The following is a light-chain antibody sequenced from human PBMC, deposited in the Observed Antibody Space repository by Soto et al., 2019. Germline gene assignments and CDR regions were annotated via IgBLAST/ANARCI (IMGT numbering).Light chain of an antibody. J-gene: IGKJ5*01. CDR3: QQYSNWPPIT. CDR1: HSVNSH. V-gene: IGKV3-15*01. CDR2: GAS. Sequence: MMMTQSPATLSVSPGERVTLSCRTSHSVNSHVAWYQQKPGQAPRLLLYGASTRATGIPVRFSGSGSGTEFTLTISSLQSEDFAVYYCQQYSNWPPITFGQGTRLEI.